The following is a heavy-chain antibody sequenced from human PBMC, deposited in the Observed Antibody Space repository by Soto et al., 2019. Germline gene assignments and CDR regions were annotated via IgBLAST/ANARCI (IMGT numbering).Heavy chain of an antibody. J-gene: IGHJ6*02. D-gene: IGHD7-27*01. Sequence: EVQLLESGGGLVRPGGSLRLSCAASGFTFNNYNMNWVRQAPGKGLEWVSFISSSSSTIYYVDSVKGRFSISRDNAKNSLYLQMNSLRAEDRAVYYCARLTAGPLSMDVWGQGTTVTVSS. V-gene: IGHV3-48*01. CDR2: ISSSSSTI. CDR1: GFTFNNYN. CDR3: ARLTAGPLSMDV.